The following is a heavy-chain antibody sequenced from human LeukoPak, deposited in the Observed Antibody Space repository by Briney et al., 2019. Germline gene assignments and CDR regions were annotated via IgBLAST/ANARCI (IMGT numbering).Heavy chain of an antibody. V-gene: IGHV4-30-4*01. D-gene: IGHD6-19*01. J-gene: IGHJ4*02. CDR2: IYYSGRT. CDR3: ARADRYSSGWFTFDY. CDR1: GGSISSGDYY. Sequence: SQTLSLTCTVSGGSISSGDYYWSWIRQSPGEGLEWLGYIYYSGRTYYNPSLKSRLIISVDTSKNQFSLKLTSVTAADTAVYYCARADRYSSGWFTFDYWGQGTLVTVSS.